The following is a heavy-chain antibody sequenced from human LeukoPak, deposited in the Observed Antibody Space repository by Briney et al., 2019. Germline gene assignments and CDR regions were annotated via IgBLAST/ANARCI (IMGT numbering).Heavy chain of an antibody. D-gene: IGHD3-10*01. CDR2: IKSKTDGGTT. CDR3: TTHPPSYGSGSYPDYYYGMDV. V-gene: IGHV3-15*07. Sequence: PGGSLRLSCAASGFTFSNAWMNWVRQAPGKGLEWVGRIKSKTDGGTTDYAAPVKGRFTISRDDSKNTLYLQMNSLKTEDTAVYYCTTHPPSYGSGSYPDYYYGMDVWGQGTTVTVSS. CDR1: GFTFSNAW. J-gene: IGHJ6*02.